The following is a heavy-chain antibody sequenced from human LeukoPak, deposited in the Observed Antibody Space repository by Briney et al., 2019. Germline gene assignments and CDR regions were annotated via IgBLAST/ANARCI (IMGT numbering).Heavy chain of an antibody. Sequence: GGSLRLSCAASGFTVSSNYMSWVRQAPGKGLEWVAVISDDGSKIYYADSVKGRFTISRDNAKNSLYLQMNSLRAEDTAVYYCAELGITMIGGVWGKGTTVTISS. D-gene: IGHD3-10*02. CDR2: ISDDGSKI. CDR1: GFTVSSNY. V-gene: IGHV3-30*18. J-gene: IGHJ6*04. CDR3: AELGITMIGGV.